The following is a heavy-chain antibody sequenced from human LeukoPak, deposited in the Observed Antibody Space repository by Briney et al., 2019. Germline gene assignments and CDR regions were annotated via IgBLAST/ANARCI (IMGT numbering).Heavy chain of an antibody. V-gene: IGHV4-38-2*02. Sequence: KPSETLSLTCTVSGYSISSGYYWGWIRQPPGKGLEWIGSIYHSGSTYYNPSLKSRVTISVDTSKNQFSLKLSSVTAADTAVYYCARDLTIAAAGTDWFDPWGQGTLVTVSS. J-gene: IGHJ5*02. CDR2: IYHSGST. CDR1: GYSISSGYY. CDR3: ARDLTIAAAGTDWFDP. D-gene: IGHD6-13*01.